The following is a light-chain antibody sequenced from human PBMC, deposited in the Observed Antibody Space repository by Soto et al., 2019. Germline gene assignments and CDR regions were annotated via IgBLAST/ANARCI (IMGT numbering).Light chain of an antibody. J-gene: IGKJ1*01. CDR3: QQYGSSPTT. Sequence: EIVLTQSPCTLSLSPGERATLSCRASQSVSNNYLAWYQQKPGQAPRLLIYGASNRATGIPDRFSGSGSGTDFTLTISRLEPEDFAVYYCQQYGSSPTTFGQRTKVDIK. CDR1: QSVSNNY. CDR2: GAS. V-gene: IGKV3-20*01.